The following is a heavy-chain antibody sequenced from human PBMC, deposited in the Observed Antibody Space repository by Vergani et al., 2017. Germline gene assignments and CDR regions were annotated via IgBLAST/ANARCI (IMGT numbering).Heavy chain of an antibody. Sequence: QVPLVQSGTEVKKPGASVKVSCKASGYTFTTYGISWVRQAPGQGLEWMGWISASNGNTNYAQKLLGRVTMTTDRSTSTAYMELRSLRSDDTAVYYCARGRLKIEGVTSNWFDPWGQGTLVTVSS. D-gene: IGHD1-26*01. V-gene: IGHV1-18*01. CDR1: GYTFTTYG. J-gene: IGHJ5*02. CDR2: ISASNGNT. CDR3: ARGRLKIEGVTSNWFDP.